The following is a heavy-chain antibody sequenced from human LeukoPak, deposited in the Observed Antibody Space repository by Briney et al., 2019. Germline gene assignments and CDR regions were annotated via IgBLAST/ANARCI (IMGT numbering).Heavy chain of an antibody. CDR2: ISAYNGNT. V-gene: IGHV1-18*01. J-gene: IGHJ6*02. D-gene: IGHD1-26*01. CDR3: ARNIVGATRGYYYYGMDV. Sequence: EASVKVSCKASGYTFTSYGISWVRQAPGQGLEWMGWISAYNGNTNYAQKLQGRVTMTTDTSTSTAYMELRSLRSDDTAVYYCARNIVGATRGYYYYGMDVWGQGTTVTVSS. CDR1: GYTFTSYG.